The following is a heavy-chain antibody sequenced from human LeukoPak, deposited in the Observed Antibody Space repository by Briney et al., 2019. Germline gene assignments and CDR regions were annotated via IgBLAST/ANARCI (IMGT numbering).Heavy chain of an antibody. V-gene: IGHV3-48*04. Sequence: PGGSLRLSCVASGFRFNSYSMNWVRQAPGKGLEWISYISHGGGSMFFGDSVKGRFTISRDDAKNSVYLQMDSLSAEDTAVYYCARRGDTAMVTGFDYWGQGTLVTVSS. CDR3: ARRGDTAMVTGFDY. CDR1: GFRFNSYS. J-gene: IGHJ4*02. CDR2: ISHGGGSM. D-gene: IGHD5-18*01.